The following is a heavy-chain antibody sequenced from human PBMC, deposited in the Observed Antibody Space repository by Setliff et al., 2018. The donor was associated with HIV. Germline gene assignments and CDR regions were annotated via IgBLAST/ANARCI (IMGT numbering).Heavy chain of an antibody. Sequence: GGSLRLSCAASGFTFSNYWMHWVRQAPGEGLVWVSRINSDGSSTSYADSVKGRLTISRDNAKNTLYLQMNSLRAEDTAVYYCASSGYNYGGYYMDVWGKGTTVTVSS. D-gene: IGHD5-18*01. CDR2: INSDGSST. V-gene: IGHV3-74*01. CDR1: GFTFSNYW. J-gene: IGHJ6*03. CDR3: ASSGYNYGGYYMDV.